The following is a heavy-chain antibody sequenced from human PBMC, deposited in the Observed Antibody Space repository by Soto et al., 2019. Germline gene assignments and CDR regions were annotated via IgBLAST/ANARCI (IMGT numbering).Heavy chain of an antibody. J-gene: IGHJ4*02. Sequence: QVQLVQSGAEVKKPGASVKVSCKASGYTFTSYAISWVRQAPGQGLEWMGWISAYNGNTNYAQKLQGRVTMTTDTATRTGYMGLRSLRSDDTAVYYCAGGAPPELDWGQGTLVTVSS. D-gene: IGHD1-7*01. CDR2: ISAYNGNT. CDR3: AGGAPPELD. V-gene: IGHV1-18*01. CDR1: GYTFTSYA.